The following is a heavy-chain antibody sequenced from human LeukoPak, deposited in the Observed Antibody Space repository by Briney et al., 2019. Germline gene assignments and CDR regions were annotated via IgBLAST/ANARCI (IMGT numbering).Heavy chain of an antibody. CDR3: ARKAAKYGMDV. Sequence: PGGSLRLSCAASGFTVSSNYMSWVRQAPGKGLEWVSVIYSGGSTYYADSVNGRSIISRDNSKNTLYLQMNSLRAEDTAVYYCARKAAKYGMDVWGQGTTVTVSS. V-gene: IGHV3-66*01. J-gene: IGHJ6*02. CDR1: GFTVSSNY. CDR2: IYSGGST.